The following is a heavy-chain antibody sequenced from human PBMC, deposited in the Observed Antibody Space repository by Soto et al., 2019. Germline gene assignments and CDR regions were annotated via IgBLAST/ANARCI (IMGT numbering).Heavy chain of an antibody. D-gene: IGHD3-3*01. J-gene: IGHJ4*02. V-gene: IGHV3-23*01. CDR3: AKERYDFWSGYSDY. Sequence: GGSLRLSCAASGFTFISYAMSWVRQAPGKGLEWVSAISGSGGSTYYADSVKGRFTISRDNSKNTLYLQMNSLRAEDTAVYYCAKERYDFWSGYSDYWGQGTLVTVSS. CDR1: GFTFISYA. CDR2: ISGSGGST.